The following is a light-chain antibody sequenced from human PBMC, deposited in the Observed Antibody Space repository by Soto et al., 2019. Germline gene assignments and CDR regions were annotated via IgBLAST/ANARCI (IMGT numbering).Light chain of an antibody. Sequence: DIQMTQSPSSLSASVGDRVTITCQASQGINNYLNWYQQKPGKAPELLIYDSSSLKTGVPSRFSGSGSETAFTLTISSLQPDDVATYYCQHYDHLPLSFGGGTTIEIK. CDR2: DSS. J-gene: IGKJ4*01. CDR3: QHYDHLPLS. V-gene: IGKV1-33*01. CDR1: QGINNY.